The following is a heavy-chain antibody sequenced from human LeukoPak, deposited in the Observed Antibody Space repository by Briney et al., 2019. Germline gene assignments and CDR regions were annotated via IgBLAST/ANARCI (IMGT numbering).Heavy chain of an antibody. CDR1: GFTFTSSA. V-gene: IGHV1-58*02. D-gene: IGHD2-15*01. CDR3: AASRGPLWWLEY. CDR2: IVVGSGKT. J-gene: IGHJ4*02. Sequence: TSVKVSCKASGFTFTSSAMQWVRQARGQRLEWIGWIVVGSGKTNYAQQFKERVSITRDMSTSKAYMELSSLRSEDTAVYYCAASRGPLWWLEYWGQGTLVTVSS.